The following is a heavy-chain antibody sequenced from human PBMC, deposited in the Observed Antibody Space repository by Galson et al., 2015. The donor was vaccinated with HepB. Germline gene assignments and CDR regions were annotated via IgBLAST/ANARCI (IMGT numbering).Heavy chain of an antibody. CDR3: ARGGGYSRGWDAYNWFDS. Sequence: SVKVSCKASGYTFSSYGISWVRQAPGQGLEWMGWIITYNGHTNYAQKFQDRVTMTTDTSTTTAYMELGNLNSDDTAVYYCARGGGYSRGWDAYNWFDSWGQGTPVTVSS. CDR1: GYTFSSYG. J-gene: IGHJ5*01. D-gene: IGHD6-19*01. V-gene: IGHV1-18*04. CDR2: IITYNGHT.